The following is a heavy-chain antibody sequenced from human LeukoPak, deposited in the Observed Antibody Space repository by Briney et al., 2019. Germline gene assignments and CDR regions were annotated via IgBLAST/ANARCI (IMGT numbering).Heavy chain of an antibody. J-gene: IGHJ3*02. V-gene: IGHV3-21*01. Sequence: GGSLRLSCAASGFTFSSYAMNWVRQAPGKGLEWVSGISGSGTNTYYADSVKGRFTISRDNAKNSLYLQMNSLRAEDTAVYYCARDLLVAYSSSWVPRGAFDIWGQGTMVTVSS. D-gene: IGHD6-13*01. CDR1: GFTFSSYA. CDR2: ISGSGTNT. CDR3: ARDLLVAYSSSWVPRGAFDI.